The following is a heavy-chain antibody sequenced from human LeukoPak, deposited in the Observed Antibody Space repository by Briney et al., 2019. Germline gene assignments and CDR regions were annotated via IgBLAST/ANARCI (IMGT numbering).Heavy chain of an antibody. CDR3: ARVYCSGGSCYSSFDP. J-gene: IGHJ5*02. Sequence: SGTLSLTCTVSGGSISSYYLSWIRQPAGKGLEWIGRIYTSGSTNYNPSLKSRVTMSVDTSKNQFSLKLSSVTAADTAVYYCARVYCSGGSCYSSFDPWGQGTLLTVSS. CDR2: IYTSGST. V-gene: IGHV4-4*07. D-gene: IGHD2-15*01. CDR1: GGSISSYY.